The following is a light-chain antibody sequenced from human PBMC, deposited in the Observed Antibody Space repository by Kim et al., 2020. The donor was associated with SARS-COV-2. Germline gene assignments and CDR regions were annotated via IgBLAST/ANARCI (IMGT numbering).Light chain of an antibody. Sequence: VASGQTVRITCQGDSLRSYYASWYQQKPGQAPVLVSYGKNNRPSGIPDRFSGSSSGNTASLTITGAQAEDEADYYCNSRDSSGQRVFGGGTQLTVL. CDR2: GKN. CDR1: SLRSYY. CDR3: NSRDSSGQRV. V-gene: IGLV3-19*01. J-gene: IGLJ3*02.